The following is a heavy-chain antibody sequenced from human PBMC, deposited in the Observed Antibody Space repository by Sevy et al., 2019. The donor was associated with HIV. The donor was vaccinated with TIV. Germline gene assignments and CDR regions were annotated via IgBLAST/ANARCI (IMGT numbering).Heavy chain of an antibody. D-gene: IGHD3-10*01. CDR3: ARGVWGGTMVRGVPPFGYFDY. CDR1: GGSISSGGYY. Sequence: SETLSLTCTVSGGSISSGGYYWSWIRQHPGKGLEWIGYIYYSGSTYYNPSLKGRVTISVDTSKNQFSLKLSSVTAADTAVYYCARGVWGGTMVRGVPPFGYFDYWGQGTLVTVSS. J-gene: IGHJ4*02. CDR2: IYYSGST. V-gene: IGHV4-31*03.